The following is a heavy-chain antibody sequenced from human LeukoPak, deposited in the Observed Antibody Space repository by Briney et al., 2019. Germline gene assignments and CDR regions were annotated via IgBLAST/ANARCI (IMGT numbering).Heavy chain of an antibody. J-gene: IGHJ6*02. CDR3: ARDSCSSTSCLPYYYYGMDV. Sequence: GGSLRLSCAVSGFTVSSNYMSWVRQAPGKGLEWVSSISSSSSYIYYADSVKGRFTISRDNAKNSLYLQMNSLRAEDTAVYYCARDSCSSTSCLPYYYYGMDVWGQGTTVTVSS. D-gene: IGHD2-2*01. CDR2: ISSSSSYI. CDR1: GFTVSSNY. V-gene: IGHV3-21*01.